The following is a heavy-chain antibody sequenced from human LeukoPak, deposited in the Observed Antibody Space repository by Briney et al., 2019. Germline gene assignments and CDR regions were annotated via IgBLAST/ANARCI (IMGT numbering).Heavy chain of an antibody. Sequence: SETLSLTCIVSGGSISSSSYYWGWIRQPPGKGLEWIGSIYYNGSTYYNPSLKSRVTISVDTSKNQFSLKLSSVTAADTAVYYCARQGYTYYYDSSRYYPFDYWGQGTLVTVSS. V-gene: IGHV4-39*01. CDR2: IYYNGST. J-gene: IGHJ4*02. CDR3: ARQGYTYYYDSSRYYPFDY. CDR1: GGSISSSSYY. D-gene: IGHD3-22*01.